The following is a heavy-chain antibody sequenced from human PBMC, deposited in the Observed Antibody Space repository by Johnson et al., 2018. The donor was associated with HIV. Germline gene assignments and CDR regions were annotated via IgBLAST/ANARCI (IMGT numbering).Heavy chain of an antibody. V-gene: IGHV3-53*01. CDR1: DFTVSSNY. J-gene: IGHJ3*02. D-gene: IGHD3-10*01. CDR3: ARAPPSYGSGSDLGLNAFDI. CDR2: LYSGGRT. Sequence: VQLVESGGRLIQPGGSLRLSCTASDFTVSSNYMSWVRQAPGKGLEWVSVLYSGGRTYYADSVKGRFTISRDNSKNTVYLEMNNLRAEDTAVYDCARAPPSYGSGSDLGLNAFDIWGKGTMVTVSS.